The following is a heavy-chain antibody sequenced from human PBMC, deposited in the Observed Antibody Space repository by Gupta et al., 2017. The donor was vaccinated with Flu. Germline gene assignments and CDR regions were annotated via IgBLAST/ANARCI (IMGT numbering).Heavy chain of an antibody. Sequence: QLQLQESGPGLVKPSETLSLTCTVSGGSISRDYYYWGWIRQPPGQGREWIGSLYYNGETNDNPALRSRVNMSVDTAKNQVSLNLSYGADADTDVYYCARLRGFSYGYADSWGQGTLVPVSS. V-gene: IGHV4-39*01. CDR2: LYYNGET. D-gene: IGHD5-18*01. J-gene: IGHJ4*02. CDR1: GGSISRDYYY. CDR3: ARLRGFSYGYADS.